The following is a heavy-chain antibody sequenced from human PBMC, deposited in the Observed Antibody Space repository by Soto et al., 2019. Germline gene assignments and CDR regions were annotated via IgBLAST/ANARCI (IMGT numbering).Heavy chain of an antibody. D-gene: IGHD6-6*01. Sequence: QLQLQESGPGLVKPSETLSLTCSVSGGSFSSSPYFWGWIRQPPGKGLEWIGTIHYTGYTYYNPSLKSRVTVSVEMSKNQFSLRLSSVTATDTAVYYCARHLRIAPRPYYYYYGLDVWGQGTTVTVSS. CDR3: ARHLRIAPRPYYYYYGLDV. V-gene: IGHV4-39*01. CDR1: GGSFSSSPYF. J-gene: IGHJ6*02. CDR2: IHYTGYT.